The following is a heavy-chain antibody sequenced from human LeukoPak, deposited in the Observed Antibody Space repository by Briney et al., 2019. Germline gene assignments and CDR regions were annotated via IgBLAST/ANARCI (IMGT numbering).Heavy chain of an antibody. CDR1: GYTFNSYG. V-gene: IGHV1-18*01. J-gene: IGHJ3*02. D-gene: IGHD6-6*01. CDR3: AREQVRSIAAHEAFDI. Sequence: ASVKVSCKASGYTFNSYGINWVRQAPGQGLEWMGWISPYNGNTNYAQKFQGRVTMTTDTSTSTAYMDLRSLRSDDTAVYSCAREQVRSIAAHEAFDIWGQGAMVTVSS. CDR2: ISPYNGNT.